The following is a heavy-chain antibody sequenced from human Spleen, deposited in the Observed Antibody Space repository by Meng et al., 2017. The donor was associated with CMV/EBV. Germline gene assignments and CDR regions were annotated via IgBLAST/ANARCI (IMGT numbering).Heavy chain of an antibody. CDR3: AKIGSLTYYYYGMDV. CDR1: GFAFNTYA. V-gene: IGHV3-23*03. Sequence: ETLSLTCAASGFAFNTYAMSWVRQAPGKGLEWVSVIYSGGSATYYADSVKGRFTISRDNSKNTLFLQMDSLGAEATAVYYCAKIGSLTYYYYGMDVWGQGTTVTVSS. CDR2: IYSGGSAT. D-gene: IGHD1-26*01. J-gene: IGHJ6*01.